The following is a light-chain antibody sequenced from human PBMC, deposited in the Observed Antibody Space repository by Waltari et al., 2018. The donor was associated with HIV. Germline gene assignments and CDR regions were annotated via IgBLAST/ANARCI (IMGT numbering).Light chain of an antibody. CDR2: EVI. CDR3: VSYISSSSPV. CDR1: SFDIYGYNF. J-gene: IGLJ3*02. V-gene: IGLV2-14*01. Sequence: QSALTQPASVSGSPGQSITISCTGTSFDIYGYNFVSWFQHHPGKAPKVIIYEVINRPSGVCSRFSGARSGNTASLTISGLQREDEAEYFCVSYISSSSPVFGGGTKLTVL.